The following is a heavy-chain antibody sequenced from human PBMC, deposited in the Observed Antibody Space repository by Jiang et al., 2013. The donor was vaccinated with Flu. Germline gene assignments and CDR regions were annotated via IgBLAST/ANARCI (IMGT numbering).Heavy chain of an antibody. CDR1: GGSFSGYY. J-gene: IGHJ4*02. CDR2: INHSGST. CDR3: ASIGVVTSYYFDY. D-gene: IGHD2-21*02. Sequence: LLKPSETLSLTCAVYGGSFSGYYWSWIRTPPGKGLEWIGEINHSGSTNYNPSLKSRVTISVDTSKNQFSLKLSSVTAADTAVYYCASIGVVTSYYFDYWGQGTLVTVSS. V-gene: IGHV4-34*01.